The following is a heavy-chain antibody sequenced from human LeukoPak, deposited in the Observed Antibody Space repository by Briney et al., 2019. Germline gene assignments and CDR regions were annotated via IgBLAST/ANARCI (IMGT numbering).Heavy chain of an antibody. CDR3: ARAGAGYCSGGSCYPHDY. Sequence: ASVKVSCKASGYTFTSYAMHWVRQAPGQRLEWMGWINAGNGNTKYSQKFQGRVTITRDTSASTAYMELSSLRSEDTAVYYCARAGAGYCSGGSCYPHDYWGQGTLVTVSS. CDR2: INAGNGNT. CDR1: GYTFTSYA. D-gene: IGHD2-15*01. V-gene: IGHV1-3*01. J-gene: IGHJ4*02.